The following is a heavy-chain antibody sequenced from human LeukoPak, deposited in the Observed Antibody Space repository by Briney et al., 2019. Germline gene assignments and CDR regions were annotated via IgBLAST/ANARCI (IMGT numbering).Heavy chain of an antibody. CDR2: IYPGDSDT. J-gene: IGHJ5*02. V-gene: IGHV5-51*01. D-gene: IGHD3-10*01. CDR3: ARLGRITMIRGVIDGGWFDP. Sequence: GESLKISCKGSGYSFTSYGIGWVRQMPGKGLEWRGIIYPGDSDTRYSPSFQGQVTISVDKSVTNAFLQWSSLKASDTAMYYCARLGRITMIRGVIDGGWFDPWGQGTLVTVSS. CDR1: GYSFTSYG.